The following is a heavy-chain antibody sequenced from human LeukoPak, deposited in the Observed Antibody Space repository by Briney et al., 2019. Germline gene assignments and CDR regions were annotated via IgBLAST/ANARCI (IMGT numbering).Heavy chain of an antibody. CDR3: ARNDYYFYYMDV. V-gene: IGHV4-59*01. J-gene: IGHJ6*03. CDR2: IYYSGST. Sequence: SETLSLTCTVSGGSISSYYWSWIRQPPGKGLERIGYIYYSGSTNYNPSLKSRVTISVDTSKNQFSLKLSSVTAADTAVYYCARNDYYFYYMDVWGKGTTVTVSS. CDR1: GGSISSYY.